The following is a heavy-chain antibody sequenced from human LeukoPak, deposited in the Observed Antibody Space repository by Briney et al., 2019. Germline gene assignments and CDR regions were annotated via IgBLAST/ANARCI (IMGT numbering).Heavy chain of an antibody. Sequence: GRSLRLSCAASGFSFSYYGMHWVRQAPGKGLGWVAVISHDGSNKYYADSAKGRFTISRDNSKNTLYLQMNSLRAEDTAVYYCAKDKAAWPSYALDYWGQGTLVTVSS. CDR2: ISHDGSNK. J-gene: IGHJ4*02. D-gene: IGHD2-2*01. CDR1: GFSFSYYG. CDR3: AKDKAAWPSYALDY. V-gene: IGHV3-30*18.